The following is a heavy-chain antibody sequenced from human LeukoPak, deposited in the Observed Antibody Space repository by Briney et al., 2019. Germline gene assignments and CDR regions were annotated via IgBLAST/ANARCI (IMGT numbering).Heavy chain of an antibody. D-gene: IGHD2-15*01. CDR3: ARASAATNNWFDP. J-gene: IGHJ5*02. CDR2: INPSGGST. Sequence: AASVTVSCTASGYTFTGYYMHWVRQAPGQGLEWMGIINPSGGSTSYAQKFQGRVTITADKSTSTAYMELSSLRSEDTAVCYCARASAATNNWFDPWGQGTLVTVSS. CDR1: GYTFTGYY. V-gene: IGHV1-46*01.